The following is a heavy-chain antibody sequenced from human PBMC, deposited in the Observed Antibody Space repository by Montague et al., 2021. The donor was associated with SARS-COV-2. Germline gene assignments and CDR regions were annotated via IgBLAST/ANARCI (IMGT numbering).Heavy chain of an antibody. V-gene: IGHV4-59*08. CDR1: GGSISNYH. CDR2: IYYSGST. Sequence: SETLSLTCTVSGGSISNYHWNWIRQPPGKGLEWIAYIYYSGSTXXXPSXXXRVTISVDTSRNQFSLRLTSVTAADTAVTYCARQLRVRRTWQVGDYNHYGMDVWGRGTTVSVSS. CDR3: ARQLRVRRTWQVGDYNHYGMDV. J-gene: IGHJ6*02. D-gene: IGHD3-10*01.